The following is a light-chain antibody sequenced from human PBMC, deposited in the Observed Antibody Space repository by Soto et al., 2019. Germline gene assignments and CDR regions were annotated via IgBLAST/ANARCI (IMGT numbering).Light chain of an antibody. CDR1: QSVSSSY. J-gene: IGKJ5*01. CDR3: QQDGSSPPVT. V-gene: IGKV3-20*01. Sequence: EIVLTQSPGTLSLSPGERATLSCRASQSVSSSYLAWYQQKPGQAPRLLIYGASGRATGIPDRFSGSVSGTDFAFTISRLEPEDFAVYYCQQDGSSPPVTFGQGTRLEIK. CDR2: GAS.